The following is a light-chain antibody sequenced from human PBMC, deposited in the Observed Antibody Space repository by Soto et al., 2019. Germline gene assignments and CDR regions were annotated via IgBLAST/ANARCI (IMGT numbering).Light chain of an antibody. V-gene: IGLV2-11*01. J-gene: IGLJ3*02. CDR2: DVS. CDR1: SSDVGGYNF. Sequence: QSVLTQPRSVSGSPGQSVTISCTGTSSDVGGYNFVSWYQQHPGKAPKVIISDVSKRPSGVPDRFSGSKSGNTASLTISGLQAEDEADYYCCSYAGSYTYWVFGGGTKLTVL. CDR3: CSYAGSYTYWV.